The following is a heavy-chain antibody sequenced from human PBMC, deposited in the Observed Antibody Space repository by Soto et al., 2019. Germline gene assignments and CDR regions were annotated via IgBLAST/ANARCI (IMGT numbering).Heavy chain of an antibody. Sequence: SETLSLTCTVSGGSISSYYWSWIRQPAGKGLEWIGRIYTSGSTNYNPSLKSRVTMSVDTSKNKFSLKLSSVTAADTAVYYCARDRTLGGYCSGGNCYSRDYGMDVWVQGTTVTVSS. CDR1: GGSISSYY. CDR2: IYTSGST. CDR3: ARDRTLGGYCSGGNCYSRDYGMDV. V-gene: IGHV4-4*07. J-gene: IGHJ6*02. D-gene: IGHD2-15*01.